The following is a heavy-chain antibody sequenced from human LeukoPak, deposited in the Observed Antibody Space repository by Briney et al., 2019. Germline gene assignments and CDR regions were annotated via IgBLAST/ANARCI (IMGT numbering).Heavy chain of an antibody. V-gene: IGHV3-30*18. CDR2: ISYDGSKT. D-gene: IGHD3-10*01. Sequence: PGGSLRLSCAASGFPFSSYGMHWVRQAPGKGLEWVAFISYDGSKTYYTDSVKGRFTISRDSPKNTLNLQMNSLRAEDTAVYYCAKDLRPKFSGGAYYYGMDVWGQGTTVTVS. CDR3: AKDLRPKFSGGAYYYGMDV. J-gene: IGHJ6*02. CDR1: GFPFSSYG.